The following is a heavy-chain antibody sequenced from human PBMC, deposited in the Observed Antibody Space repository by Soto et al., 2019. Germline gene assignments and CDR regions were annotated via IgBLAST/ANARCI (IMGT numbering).Heavy chain of an antibody. Sequence: QVQLVESGGGVVQPGRSLRLSCAASGFTFSSYGMNWVRQAPGKGLEWVAVISYDGSNKYYADSVKGRFTISRDRSKNMLYLQMNSLRDEDTAVYYCAKEDSSSWHYYYGMDVWGQGTTVTVSS. CDR2: ISYDGSNK. J-gene: IGHJ6*02. CDR1: GFTFSSYG. CDR3: AKEDSSSWHYYYGMDV. D-gene: IGHD6-13*01. V-gene: IGHV3-30*18.